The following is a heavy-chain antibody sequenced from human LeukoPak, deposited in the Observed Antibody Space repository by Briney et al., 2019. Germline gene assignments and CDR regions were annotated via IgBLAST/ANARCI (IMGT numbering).Heavy chain of an antibody. CDR1: GFSVSNYW. CDR3: ARDFVGDQDF. V-gene: IGHV3-74*01. J-gene: IGHJ4*02. D-gene: IGHD2-21*01. Sequence: PGGSLRLSCAASGFSVSNYWMHWVRQAPGKGLVWVSRINVDGSVTSYADSVRGRFTISRDRARSTLDLQMNSLRPEDTAVYYCARDFVGDQDFWGQGTLVTVSS. CDR2: INVDGSVT.